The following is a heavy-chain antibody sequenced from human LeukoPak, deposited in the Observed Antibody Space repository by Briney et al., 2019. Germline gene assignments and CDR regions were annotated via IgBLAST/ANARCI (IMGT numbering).Heavy chain of an antibody. D-gene: IGHD6-6*01. CDR3: ARTHGAYSSSFGPD. J-gene: IGHJ4*02. V-gene: IGHV3-21*01. CDR2: ISSSSSYI. CDR1: GFTFRSYS. Sequence: GGSLRLSCAASGFTFRSYSMKWVRQAPGKGLEWVSSISSSSSYIYYADSVKGRFTISRDNAKNSLYLQMNSLRAEDTAVYYCARTHGAYSSSFGPDWGQGTLVTVSS.